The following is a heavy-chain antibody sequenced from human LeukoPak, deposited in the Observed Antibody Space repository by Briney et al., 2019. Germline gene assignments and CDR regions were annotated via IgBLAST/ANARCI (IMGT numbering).Heavy chain of an antibody. D-gene: IGHD3-22*01. J-gene: IGHJ4*02. V-gene: IGHV3-23*01. CDR3: AKDPTTYYYDSSGPYFDY. CDR1: GFTFSSYD. Sequence: GGSLRLSCAASGFTFSSYDMSWVRQAPGKGLEWVSAISGSGGSTYYADSVKGRFTISRDNSKNTLYLQMNSLRAEDTAVYYCAKDPTTYYYDSSGPYFDYWGQGTLVTVSS. CDR2: ISGSGGST.